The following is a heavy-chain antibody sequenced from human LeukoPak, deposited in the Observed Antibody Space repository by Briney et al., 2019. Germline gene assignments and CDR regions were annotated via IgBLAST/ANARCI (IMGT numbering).Heavy chain of an antibody. CDR3: ARGLSLAAGGH. CDR1: GASISSSSYY. Sequence: PSETLSLTCTVSGASISSSSYYRGWIRQPPGKGLEWIGSIYYSGNTYYNPSLKSRVTISLDTSKNQFSLQLTSVTAADTAVYYCARGLSLAAGGHWGQGTQVTVSS. D-gene: IGHD6-19*01. V-gene: IGHV4-39*07. J-gene: IGHJ4*02. CDR2: IYYSGNT.